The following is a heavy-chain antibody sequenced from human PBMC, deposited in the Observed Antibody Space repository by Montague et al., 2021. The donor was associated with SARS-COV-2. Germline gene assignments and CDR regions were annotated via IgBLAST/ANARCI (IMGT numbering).Heavy chain of an antibody. Sequence: SETLSLTCSVSGFSISSGFYWAWIRQSPGKGPEWIGTVYHSGYTXXNPXXXGRVTVSIDTSKNQFSLTVTSVTAAGTAVYFCARRGYTGSDYFDYWGQGTLVTVSS. D-gene: IGHD5-12*01. CDR3: ARRGYTGSDYFDY. V-gene: IGHV4-38-2*01. J-gene: IGHJ4*02. CDR1: GFSISSGFY. CDR2: VYHSGYT.